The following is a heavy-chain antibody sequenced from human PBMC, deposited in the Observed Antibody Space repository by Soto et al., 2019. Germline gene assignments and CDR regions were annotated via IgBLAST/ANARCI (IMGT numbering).Heavy chain of an antibody. Sequence: GGSLRLSCAASGFTFSSYAMSWVRQAPGKGLEWVSAISGSGGSTYYADSVKGRFTISRDNSKNTLYLQMNSLRAEDTAVYYCAKDEDSGRRPPYYYGMDVWGQGTTVTVSS. CDR1: GFTFSSYA. CDR3: AKDEDSGRRPPYYYGMDV. V-gene: IGHV3-23*01. J-gene: IGHJ6*02. D-gene: IGHD1-26*01. CDR2: ISGSGGST.